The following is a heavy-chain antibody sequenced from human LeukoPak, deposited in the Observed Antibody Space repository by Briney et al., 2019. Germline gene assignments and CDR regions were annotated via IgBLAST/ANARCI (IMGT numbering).Heavy chain of an antibody. V-gene: IGHV3-11*04. CDR2: ISSSGSTI. D-gene: IGHD1-26*01. CDR1: GGSISSSY. Sequence: LSLTCTVSGGSISSSYWSWIRQPPGKGLEWVSYISSSGSTIYYADSVKGRFTISRDNAKNSLYLQMNTLRAEDTAVYYCARGEGLGTTNGGYYFAYWGQGSLVIVSS. CDR3: ARGEGLGTTNGGYYFAY. J-gene: IGHJ4*02.